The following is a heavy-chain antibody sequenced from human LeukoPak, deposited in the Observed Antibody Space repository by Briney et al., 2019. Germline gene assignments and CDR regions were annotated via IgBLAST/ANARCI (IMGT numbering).Heavy chain of an antibody. J-gene: IGHJ3*02. CDR1: GFAFSTYD. D-gene: IGHD5-12*01. Sequence: GGSLRLSCAASGFAFSTYDMHWVRQATGKGLEWVSAIGIAGDTYYPGSVKGRFTISREDAKNSLFLQMNSLRAGDTAVYYCARGYVHAFDIWGQGTMVTVSS. V-gene: IGHV3-13*04. CDR2: IGIAGDT. CDR3: ARGYVHAFDI.